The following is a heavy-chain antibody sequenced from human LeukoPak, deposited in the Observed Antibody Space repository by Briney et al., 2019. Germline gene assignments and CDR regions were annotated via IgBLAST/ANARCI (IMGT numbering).Heavy chain of an antibody. CDR1: GFTFSSYT. Sequence: GGSLRLSCAASGFTFSSYTINWVRQAPGKGLEWVSSVTSSGTIYYADSVKGRFTISRDNAKNSLYLQMISLRDEDTAVYYCARSSPFDIWGQGTMVTVSS. CDR3: ARSSPFDI. CDR2: VTSSGTI. V-gene: IGHV3-48*02. J-gene: IGHJ3*02.